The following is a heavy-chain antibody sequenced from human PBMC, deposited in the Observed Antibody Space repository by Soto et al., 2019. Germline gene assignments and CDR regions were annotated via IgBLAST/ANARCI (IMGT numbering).Heavy chain of an antibody. D-gene: IGHD2-15*01. CDR3: AREPGFCSGGNCYYYGMDV. Sequence: PSETLSLTCTVSGGSISSNYWSWIRQPPGKGLEWTGHVYYSGSTNYNPSLKSRVTISVDTSKNQFSLKLSSVTAAETAVYYCAREPGFCSGGNCYYYGMDVWGQGTTVTVSS. V-gene: IGHV4-59*01. J-gene: IGHJ6*02. CDR2: VYYSGST. CDR1: GGSISSNY.